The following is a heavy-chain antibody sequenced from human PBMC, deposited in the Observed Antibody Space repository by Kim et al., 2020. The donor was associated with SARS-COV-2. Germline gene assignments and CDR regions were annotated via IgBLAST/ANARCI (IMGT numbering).Heavy chain of an antibody. CDR3: ARARGSITIFGVAPPGYYYYGMDV. J-gene: IGHJ6*02. Sequence: SETLSLTCTVSGGSISSGCYYWSWIRQHPGKGLEWIGYIYYRGSTYYNPSLKSRVTISVDTSKNQFSLKLSSVTAADTAVYYCARARGSITIFGVAPPGYYYYGMDVWGQGTTVTVSS. CDR1: GGSISSGCYY. CDR2: IYYRGST. V-gene: IGHV4-31*03. D-gene: IGHD3-3*01.